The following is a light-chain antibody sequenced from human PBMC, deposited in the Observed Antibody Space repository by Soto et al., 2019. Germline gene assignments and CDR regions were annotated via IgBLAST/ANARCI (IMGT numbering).Light chain of an antibody. J-gene: IGLJ1*01. CDR1: AXDIGRYNY. V-gene: IGLV2-8*01. CDR2: EVT. CDR3: NSYVGSNNYV. Sequence: LTQPPSASGSPGQSVTISCIGTAXDIGRYNYVSWYQHHPGKAPKLIIYEVTKRPSGVPDRFSGSKSGNTASLTVSGLQADDEADYYCNSYVGSNNYVFGTGTKVTVL.